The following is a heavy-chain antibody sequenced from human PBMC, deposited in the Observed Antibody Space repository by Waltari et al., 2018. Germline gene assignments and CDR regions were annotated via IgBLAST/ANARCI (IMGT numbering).Heavy chain of an antibody. V-gene: IGHV4-34*01. CDR3: AGAFDSYYFYYLDV. J-gene: IGHJ6*03. CDR2: VNHSENT. CDR1: GGSFSNFY. Sequence: QVQLQEWGAGLLKPSETLSLTCVVSGGSFSNFYWGWIRQPPGKGLEWIGEVNHSENTNYNPALKSRVTISLDTSKTQFSLKMRSVTAADTPVYFCAGAFDSYYFYYLDVWGEGTTFIFSS.